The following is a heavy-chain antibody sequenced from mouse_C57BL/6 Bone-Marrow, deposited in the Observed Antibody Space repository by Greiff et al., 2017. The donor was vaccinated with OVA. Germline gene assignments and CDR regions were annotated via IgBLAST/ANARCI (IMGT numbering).Heavy chain of an antibody. CDR1: GFTFSDYY. CDR2: INYDGRST. J-gene: IGHJ4*01. D-gene: IGHD1-1*02. V-gene: IGHV5-16*01. Sequence: EVMLVESEGGLVQPGSSMKLSCTASGFTFSDYYMAWVRQVPEKGLEWVANINYDGRSTSYLDSLTSRFIISSDNAKYILYLPMSSLKSKDTATDDCARNPHYARGAMDYWGQGTSVTVSS. CDR3: ARNPHYARGAMDY.